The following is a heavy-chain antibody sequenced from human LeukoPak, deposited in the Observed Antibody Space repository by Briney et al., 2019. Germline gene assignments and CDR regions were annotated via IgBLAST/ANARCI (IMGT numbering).Heavy chain of an antibody. J-gene: IGHJ3*02. CDR3: ARGRYCSADICSGGDAFDI. D-gene: IGHD2-15*01. CDR1: GGSINNYY. CDR2: IYTRGST. V-gene: IGHV4-4*07. Sequence: SETLSLTCTVSGGSINNYYWSWIRQPAGKGLEWIGRIYTRGSTNYNPSLKSRVTMSVDTSKNQFSLKLSSVTAADTAVYYCARGRYCSADICSGGDAFDIWGQGTVVTVSS.